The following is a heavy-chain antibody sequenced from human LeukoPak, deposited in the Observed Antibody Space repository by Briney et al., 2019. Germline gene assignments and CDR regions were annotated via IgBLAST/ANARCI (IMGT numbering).Heavy chain of an antibody. D-gene: IGHD3-10*01. CDR3: ASSHYYGSGFDP. V-gene: IGHV3-30*02. CDR1: GFTFSSYG. J-gene: IGHJ5*02. CDR2: IRYDGSDK. Sequence: GGSLRLSCAASGFTFSSYGMHWVRQSPGKGLEWVAFIRYDGSDKYYADSVKGRFTISRDKSKNTLYLQMNSLRAEDTAVYYCASSHYYGSGFDPWGQGTLVSVTS.